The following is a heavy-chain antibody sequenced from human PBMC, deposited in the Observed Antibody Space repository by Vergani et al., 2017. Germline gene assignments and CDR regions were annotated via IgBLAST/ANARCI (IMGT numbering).Heavy chain of an antibody. CDR3: AREHSSTYFDY. V-gene: IGHV4-34*11. CDR2: IYYSGST. CDR1: GGSFSGYY. Sequence: QVQLQQWGAGLLKPSETLSLTCAVYGGSFSGYYWSWIRQHPGKGLEWIGYIYYSGSTNYKPSLKSRVTISVDTSKNQFSLKLSSVTAADTAVYYCAREHSSTYFDYWGQGTLVTVSS. J-gene: IGHJ4*02. D-gene: IGHD6-19*01.